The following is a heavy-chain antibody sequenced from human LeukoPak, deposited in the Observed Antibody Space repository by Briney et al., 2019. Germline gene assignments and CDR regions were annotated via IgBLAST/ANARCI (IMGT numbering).Heavy chain of an antibody. V-gene: IGHV4-30-4*01. Sequence: PSETLSLTCTVSGGSISSGDYYWTWIRQPPGKGLEWIGYIHYSGSTYYNPSLKSRVSTSVDTSMNQFSLKVTSVTAADTAVYYCSRVKDGYSNFDSWGQGTLVTVSS. CDR3: SRVKDGYSNFDS. CDR1: GGSISSGDYY. J-gene: IGHJ4*02. D-gene: IGHD2-15*01. CDR2: IHYSGST.